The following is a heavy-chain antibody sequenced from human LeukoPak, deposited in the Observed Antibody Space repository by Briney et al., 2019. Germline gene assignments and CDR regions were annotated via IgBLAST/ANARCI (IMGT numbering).Heavy chain of an antibody. J-gene: IGHJ5*02. V-gene: IGHV1-69*04. D-gene: IGHD3-10*01. Sequence: GASVKVSCKASGGTFSSYAISWVRQAPGQGLEWMGRIIPILGIANYAQKFQGRVTITADKSTSTAYMELSSLRSEDTAVYYCAIEALLWFGELFDPWGQGTLVTVSS. CDR2: IIPILGIA. CDR1: GGTFSSYA. CDR3: AIEALLWFGELFDP.